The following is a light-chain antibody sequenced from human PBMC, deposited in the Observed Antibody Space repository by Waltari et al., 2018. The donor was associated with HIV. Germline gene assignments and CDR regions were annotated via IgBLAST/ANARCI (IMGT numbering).Light chain of an antibody. J-gene: IGKJ4*01. V-gene: IGKV3-20*01. Sequence: IVMTQSPGTLSLSPGERATFSCAANKSVNSNYLACYQRKPGQSPRLLIYGTSKRAPDIPDRFSGNGSGTDFTLTINKLEPEDFAVYYCQQYADSPPTFGGGTKVEVK. CDR3: QQYADSPPT. CDR1: KSVNSNY. CDR2: GTS.